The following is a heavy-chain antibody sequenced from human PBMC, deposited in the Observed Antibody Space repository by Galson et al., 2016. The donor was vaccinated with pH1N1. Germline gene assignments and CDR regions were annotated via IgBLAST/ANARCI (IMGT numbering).Heavy chain of an antibody. V-gene: IGHV3-48*03. Sequence: SLRLSCAASGFTFSSYEMNWVRQAPGKGLEWVSYISSSGSTIYYADSVKGRFTISRDNAKNSLHLQMNSLRAEDTAVYYCARAWAVRYFDWLSSRPSRFDHGGEGTLVSVPS. CDR1: GFTFSSYE. J-gene: IGHJ4*02. CDR3: ARAWAVRYFDWLSSRPSRFDH. D-gene: IGHD3-9*01. CDR2: ISSSGSTI.